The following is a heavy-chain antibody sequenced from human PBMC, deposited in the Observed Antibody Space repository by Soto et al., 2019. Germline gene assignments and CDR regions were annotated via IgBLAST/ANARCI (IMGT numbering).Heavy chain of an antibody. CDR2: INPNSGGT. CDR3: ARDQTATVTTTPPYNWFDP. D-gene: IGHD4-4*01. J-gene: IGHJ5*02. CDR1: GYTFTGYY. V-gene: IGHV1-2*04. Sequence: ASVKVSCKASGYTFTGYYMHWVRQAPGQGLEWMGWINPNSGGTNYAQKFQGWVTMTRDTSISTAYMELSRLRSDDTAVYYCARDQTATVTTTPPYNWFDPWGQGTLVTVSS.